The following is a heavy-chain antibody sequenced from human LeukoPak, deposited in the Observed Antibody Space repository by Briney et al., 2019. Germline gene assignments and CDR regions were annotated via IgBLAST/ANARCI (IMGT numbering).Heavy chain of an antibody. J-gene: IGHJ4*02. CDR3: AKAPGRVADEIYYFDY. V-gene: IGHV3-30*18. Sequence: GGSLRLSCAASGSTFSSYGMHWVRQAPGKGLEWVAVISYDGSNKYYADSVKGRFTISRDNSKNTLYLQMNSLRAEDTAVYYCAKAPGRVADEIYYFDYWGQGTLVTVSS. CDR1: GSTFSSYG. CDR2: ISYDGSNK. D-gene: IGHD6-19*01.